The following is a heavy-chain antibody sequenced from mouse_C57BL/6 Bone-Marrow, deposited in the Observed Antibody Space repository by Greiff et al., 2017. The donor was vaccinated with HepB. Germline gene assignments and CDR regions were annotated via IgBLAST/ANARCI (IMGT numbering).Heavy chain of an antibody. CDR2: IYHRSGYT. J-gene: IGHJ1*03. V-gene: IGHV1-81*01. D-gene: IGHD1-1*01. CDR1: GYTFTSYG. CDR3: AHYYGRSFDV. Sequence: VQLQQSGAELARPGASVKLSCKASGYTFTSYGISWVKQITGQGLEWIGEIYHRSGYTYYHEKFKGKATLTADKSSSNAYMELRSLTSEDSAVYFCAHYYGRSFDVWGTGTTVTVSS.